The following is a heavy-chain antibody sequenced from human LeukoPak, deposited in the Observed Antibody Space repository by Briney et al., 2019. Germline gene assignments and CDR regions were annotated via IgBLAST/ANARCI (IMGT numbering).Heavy chain of an antibody. CDR2: ISSTSTTT. V-gene: IGHV3-48*03. CDR1: GFTFSSYE. Sequence: GGSLRLSCAASGFTFSSYEMNWVRQAPGKGLEWVSYISSTSTTTHYADSVKGRFTISRDNAKKSLCLQMNSLRAEDTAVYYCARGEFALAWGQGTLVTVS. J-gene: IGHJ5*02. CDR3: ARGEFALA.